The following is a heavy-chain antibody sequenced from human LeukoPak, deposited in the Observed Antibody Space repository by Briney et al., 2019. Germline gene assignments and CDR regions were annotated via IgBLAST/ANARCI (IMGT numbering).Heavy chain of an antibody. J-gene: IGHJ4*02. Sequence: SAISSNGGSTYYANSVKGRFTISRDNSKNTLYLQMGSLRAEDMAVYYCARGQRGSGFDYWGQGTLVTVSS. CDR2: ISSNGGST. CDR3: ARGQRGSGFDY. V-gene: IGHV3-64*01. D-gene: IGHD3-10*01.